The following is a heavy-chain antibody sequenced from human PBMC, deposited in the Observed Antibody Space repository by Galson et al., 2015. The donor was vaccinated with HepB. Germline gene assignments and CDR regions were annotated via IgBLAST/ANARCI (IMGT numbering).Heavy chain of an antibody. CDR3: AREGEYYYGMDV. V-gene: IGHV3-30-3*01. J-gene: IGHJ6*02. CDR2: ISYDGSNK. CDR1: GFTFSSYA. Sequence: SLRLSCAASGFTFSSYAMHWVRQAPGKGLEWVAVISYDGSNKYYADSVKGRFTISRDNSKNTLYLQMNSLRAEDTAVYYCAREGEYYYGMDVWGQGTTVTVSS.